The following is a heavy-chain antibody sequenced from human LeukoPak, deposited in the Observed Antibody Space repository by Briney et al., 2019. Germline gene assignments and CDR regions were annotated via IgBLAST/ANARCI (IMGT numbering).Heavy chain of an antibody. D-gene: IGHD6-13*01. CDR2: IYPGDSDT. CDR3: ARHAERIAEAGTYYYGMDV. CDR1: GYSFTSYW. Sequence: GESLKISCKGSGYSFTSYWIGWVRQMPGKGLEWMGIIYPGDSDTRYSPSFQGQVTISADKSISTAYLQWSSLKASDTAMYYCARHAERIAEAGTYYYGMDVWGQGTTVTVSS. V-gene: IGHV5-51*01. J-gene: IGHJ6*02.